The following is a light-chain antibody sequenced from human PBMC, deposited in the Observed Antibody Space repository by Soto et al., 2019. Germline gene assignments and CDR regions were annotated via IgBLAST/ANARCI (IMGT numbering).Light chain of an antibody. CDR3: QQRSNWPPT. V-gene: IGKV3-11*01. CDR1: QIIMRKY. CDR2: GAS. Sequence: EIVLTQSPGTLSLSPGERATLSCRASQIIMRKYLARYQQRFGQAPRLLIYGASTRATGIPARFSGSGSGTDFTLTISSLEPEDFAVYYCQQRSNWPPTFGGGTKVDIK. J-gene: IGKJ4*01.